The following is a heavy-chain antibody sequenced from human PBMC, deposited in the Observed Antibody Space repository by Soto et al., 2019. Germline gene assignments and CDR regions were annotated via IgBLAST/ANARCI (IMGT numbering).Heavy chain of an antibody. CDR1: GFTFSSYA. Sequence: PGGSLRLSCAASGFTFSSYAMSWVRQAPGKGLEWVLAISGSGGSTYYADSVKGRFTISRDNSKNTLYLQMNSLRAEDTAVYYCAKDGYSGYDYSYFDYWGQGTLVTVSS. J-gene: IGHJ4*02. V-gene: IGHV3-23*01. CDR3: AKDGYSGYDYSYFDY. D-gene: IGHD5-12*01. CDR2: ISGSGGST.